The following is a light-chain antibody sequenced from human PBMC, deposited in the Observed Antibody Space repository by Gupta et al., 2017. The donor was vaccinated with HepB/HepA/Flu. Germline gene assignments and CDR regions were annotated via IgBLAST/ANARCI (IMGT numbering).Light chain of an antibody. CDR3: ETWDSNIRV. Sequence: QLMVTQSSSASASLGSSVKLTCTLSSGYSHYSIGWHQQQPGKAPRFLMKVESSGRYNKGSGIPDRFSGSSYGDARYLTISNLQSEDEADYYCETWDSNIRVFGGGTKLTVL. J-gene: IGLJ2*01. V-gene: IGLV4-60*03. CDR2: VESSGRY. CDR1: SGYSHYS.